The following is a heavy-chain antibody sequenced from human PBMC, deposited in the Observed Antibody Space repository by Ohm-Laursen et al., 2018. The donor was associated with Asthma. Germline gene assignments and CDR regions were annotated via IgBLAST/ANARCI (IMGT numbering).Heavy chain of an antibody. CDR3: ARLPRTEGNWFDP. Sequence: SQTLSLTCTVSGGSISSGGYYWSWIRQHPGKGLEWIGYIYYSGSTYCNPSLKSRVTISVDTSKNKFSLKLTSVTAADTAVYYCARLPRTEGNWFDPWGQGTLVTVSS. CDR1: GGSISSGGYY. J-gene: IGHJ5*02. D-gene: IGHD1-14*01. CDR2: IYYSGST. V-gene: IGHV4-31*03.